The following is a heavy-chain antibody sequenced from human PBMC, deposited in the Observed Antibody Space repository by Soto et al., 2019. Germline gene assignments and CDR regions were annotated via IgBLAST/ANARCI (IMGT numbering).Heavy chain of an antibody. CDR2: VSHDGRNT. CDR3: AKGGRQWLVTSNFNY. Sequence: GGSLRLSCAASGFTFSDYAMHWVRQAPGKGLEWVAVVSHDGRNTHYADSVKGRFTISRDSSKNTASLEMTSLRAEDTAVYYCAKGGRQWLVTSNFNYWGQGALVTVSS. D-gene: IGHD6-19*01. V-gene: IGHV3-30*18. J-gene: IGHJ4*02. CDR1: GFTFSDYA.